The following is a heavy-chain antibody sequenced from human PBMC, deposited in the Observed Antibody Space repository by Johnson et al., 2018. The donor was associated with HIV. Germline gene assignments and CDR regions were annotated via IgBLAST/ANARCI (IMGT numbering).Heavy chain of an antibody. CDR2: ISFDGTNK. CDR1: GFTFSRNA. Sequence: QVQLMESGGGVVQPARSLGLSCSASGFTFSRNAMHWVRQPPGKGLEWVAVISFDGTNKYKADSVKGRLTISRDNSKNTLYFQMNSLRPEDTAVYYCARAQGDRGAYDAFDIWGQGTMVTISS. CDR3: ARAQGDRGAYDAFDI. V-gene: IGHV3-30*04. J-gene: IGHJ3*02. D-gene: IGHD3-10*01.